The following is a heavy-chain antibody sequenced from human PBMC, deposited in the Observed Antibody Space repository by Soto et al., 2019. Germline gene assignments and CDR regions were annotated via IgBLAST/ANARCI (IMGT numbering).Heavy chain of an antibody. CDR1: RFTFSSYA. J-gene: IGHJ4*02. CDR2: ISGSGGST. Sequence: GGSLRLSCAASRFTFSSYAMSLVRQAPGKGLEWVSAISGSGGSTYYADSVKGRFTISRDNSKNTLYLQMNSLRAEDTAVYYCARGITLDRTWIQPYPGGYWGQGTLVTVSS. CDR3: ARGITLDRTWIQPYPGGY. V-gene: IGHV3-23*01. D-gene: IGHD5-18*01.